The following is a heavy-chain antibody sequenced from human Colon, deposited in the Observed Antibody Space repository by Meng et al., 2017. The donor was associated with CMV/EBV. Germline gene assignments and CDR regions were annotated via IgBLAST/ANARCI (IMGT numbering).Heavy chain of an antibody. V-gene: IGHV3-72*01. J-gene: IGHJ4*02. CDR2: IRVKANRYTT. Sequence: SAYSVSEYYMDWVRPATGKGLEWVGRIRVKANRYTTEYAASVKDRFIISRDDSRNLLYLQMNGLRTEDTAVYYCARDLREGDAYFDSWGQGILVTVSS. CDR3: ARDLREGDAYFDS. CDR1: AYSVSEYY. D-gene: IGHD5-24*01.